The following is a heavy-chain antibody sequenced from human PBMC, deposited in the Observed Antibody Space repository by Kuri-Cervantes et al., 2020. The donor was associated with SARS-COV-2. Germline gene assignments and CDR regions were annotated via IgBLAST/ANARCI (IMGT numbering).Heavy chain of an antibody. V-gene: IGHV3-7*01. CDR1: GFTFSSYW. CDR3: ARATGGVLRYFDWSPYFDY. D-gene: IGHD3-9*01. CDR2: IKQDGSEK. J-gene: IGHJ4*02. Sequence: GGSLRLSCAASGFTFSSYWMSWVRQAPGKGLEWVANIKQDGSEKYYVDSVKGRFTISRDNAKNSLYLQMNSLRAEDTAVYYCARATGGVLRYFDWSPYFDYWGQGTLVTVSS.